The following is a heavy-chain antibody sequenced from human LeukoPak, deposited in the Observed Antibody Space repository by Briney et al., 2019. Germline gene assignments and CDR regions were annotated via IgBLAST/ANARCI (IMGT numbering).Heavy chain of an antibody. Sequence: GGSLRLSCAASGFTFSNYAMTWVRQAPGKGLEWVSVISGSGRSTNYADSVKGRLSISSDNSKNTLHLQMNSLRAEDTAVYYCAKKTQGYSHFDSWGQGTLVTVSS. CDR3: AKKTQGYSHFDS. J-gene: IGHJ4*02. CDR1: GFTFSNYA. V-gene: IGHV3-23*01. D-gene: IGHD2-21*01. CDR2: ISGSGRST.